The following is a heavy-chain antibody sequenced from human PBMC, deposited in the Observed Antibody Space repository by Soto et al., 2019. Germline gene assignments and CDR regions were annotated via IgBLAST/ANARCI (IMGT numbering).Heavy chain of an antibody. J-gene: IGHJ4*02. D-gene: IGHD3-22*01. CDR3: ARVRPYYYDRSGYGLDY. CDR2: IIPIFGTA. Sequence: SVKVSCKASGGTFSSYAISWVRQAPGQGLEWMGGIIPIFGTANYAQKFQGRVTITADESTSTAYMELSSLRSEDTAVYYCARVRPYYYDRSGYGLDYWGQGTLVTVSS. V-gene: IGHV1-69*13. CDR1: GGTFSSYA.